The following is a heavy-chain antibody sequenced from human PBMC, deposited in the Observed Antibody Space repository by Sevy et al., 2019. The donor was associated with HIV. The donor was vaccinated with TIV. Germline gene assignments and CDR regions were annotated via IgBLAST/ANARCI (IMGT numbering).Heavy chain of an antibody. D-gene: IGHD4-17*01. J-gene: IGHJ3*02. V-gene: IGHV1-2*02. CDR3: ARVNYGDDAFDI. CDR2: INPNSGGT. CDR1: GYTFTGYY. Sequence: ASVKVSCKASGYTFTGYYMHWVRQAPGQGLEWMGWINPNSGGTNYAQKFQGRVTMTRDTYIGTAYLELGRLGSDDTAGYYCARVNYGDDAFDIWGQGTMVTVSS.